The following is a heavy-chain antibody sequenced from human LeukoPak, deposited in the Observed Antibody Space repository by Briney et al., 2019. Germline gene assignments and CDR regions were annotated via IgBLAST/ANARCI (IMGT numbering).Heavy chain of an antibody. CDR1: GFTFSSYA. CDR2: VSGSGGST. Sequence: GGSLRLSCAASGFTFSSYAMSWVRQAPGKGLEWVSAVSGSGGSTYYADSVKGRFTISRDNSKNTLYLQMNSLRAEDTAVYYCAKDGDSGPNFDYWGQGTLVTVSS. V-gene: IGHV3-23*01. J-gene: IGHJ4*02. D-gene: IGHD5-12*01. CDR3: AKDGDSGPNFDY.